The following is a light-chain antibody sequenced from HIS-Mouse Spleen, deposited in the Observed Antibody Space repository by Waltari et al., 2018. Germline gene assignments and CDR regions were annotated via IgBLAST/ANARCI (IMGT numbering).Light chain of an antibody. CDR1: KLGDKY. CDR2: QDS. J-gene: IGLJ2*01. V-gene: IGLV3-1*01. CDR3: QAWDSSTANVV. Sequence: SYELTQPPSVSVSPGQTASITCSGAKLGDKYACWHQQKPGQSPVLVIYQDSKRPSGIPERFSGSNSGNTATLTISGTQAMDEADYYCQAWDSSTANVVFGGGTKLTVL.